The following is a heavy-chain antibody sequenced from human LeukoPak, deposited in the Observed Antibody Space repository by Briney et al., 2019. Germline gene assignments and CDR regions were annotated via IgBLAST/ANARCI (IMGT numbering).Heavy chain of an antibody. CDR1: GYSFTSYW. CDR2: IYPGDSDT. J-gene: IGHJ4*02. Sequence: GESLQISCQGSGYSFTSYWIGWVRQMPGKGLEWMGIIYPGDSDTRYSPSFQGQVTISADKSISTAYLQRSSLKASDTAMYYCARAGYSSSWYFDYWGQGTLVTVSS. V-gene: IGHV5-51*01. D-gene: IGHD6-13*01. CDR3: ARAGYSSSWYFDY.